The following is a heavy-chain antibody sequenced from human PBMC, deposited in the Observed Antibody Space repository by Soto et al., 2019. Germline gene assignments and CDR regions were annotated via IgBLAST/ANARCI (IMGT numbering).Heavy chain of an antibody. CDR3: ARDLRCSGGSCYSRSHYRHYYYYGMDV. CDR2: INSDGSST. J-gene: IGHJ6*02. CDR1: GFTFSSYW. Sequence: GSLRLSCAASGFTFSSYWMHWVRQAPGKGLVWVSRINSDGSSTSYADSVKGRFTISRDNAKNTLYLQMNSLRAEDTAVYYCARDLRCSGGSCYSRSHYRHYYYYGMDVWGQGTTVTVSS. D-gene: IGHD2-15*01. V-gene: IGHV3-74*01.